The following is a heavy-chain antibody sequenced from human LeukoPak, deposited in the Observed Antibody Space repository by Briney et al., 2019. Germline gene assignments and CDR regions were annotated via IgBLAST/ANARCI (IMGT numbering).Heavy chain of an antibody. CDR3: ARSKLYSSGGVDL. D-gene: IGHD6-25*01. Sequence: SETLSLTCTVSGGSISRYYWSWIRQPPGKGLEWIGYIYYNGNTNYNPSLKSRLTISVDTSKNQFSLKLSSVTAADTAVYYCARSKLYSSGGVDLWGRGTLVTVSS. CDR2: IYYNGNT. V-gene: IGHV4-59*08. J-gene: IGHJ2*01. CDR1: GGSISRYY.